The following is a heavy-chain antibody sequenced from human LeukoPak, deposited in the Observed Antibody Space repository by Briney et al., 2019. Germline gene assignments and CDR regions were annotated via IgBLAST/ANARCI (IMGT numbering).Heavy chain of an antibody. V-gene: IGHV1-8*01. Sequence: SVKVSCRASGYTFPSYYINWLRQATGQGLEWMGWMNPNSCNTGYAQKFQGRVTMTRSTSLSTAYMELSSLRSEDTAVYYLARVRITMVRGVILGAAFDIWGQGTMVTVSS. CDR1: GYTFPSYY. CDR2: MNPNSCNT. J-gene: IGHJ3*02. D-gene: IGHD3-10*01. CDR3: ARVRITMVRGVILGAAFDI.